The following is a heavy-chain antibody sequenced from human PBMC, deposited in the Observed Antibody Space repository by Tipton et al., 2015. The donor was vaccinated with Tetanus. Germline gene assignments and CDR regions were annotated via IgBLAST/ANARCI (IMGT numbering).Heavy chain of an antibody. J-gene: IGHJ4*02. D-gene: IGHD1-20*01. V-gene: IGHV1-18*01. CDR2: ISPFTGDT. CDR3: ARAAGGGRRINGPAGIDY. CDR1: GYTFTHYG. Sequence: QLVQSGAEVKKPGASVKVSCKASGYTFTHYGISWVRQAPGQGLEWVGWISPFTGDTEYAQNLQDRLILTTDTSTATAYVEVRSRTSDDTAVYYCARAAGGGRRINGPAGIDYWGQGTLVTVSS.